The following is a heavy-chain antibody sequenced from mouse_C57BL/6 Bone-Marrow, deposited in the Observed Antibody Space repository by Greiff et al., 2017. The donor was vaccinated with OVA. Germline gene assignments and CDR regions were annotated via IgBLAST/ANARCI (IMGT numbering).Heavy chain of an antibody. CDR3: ARYNYGSSLYAMDY. CDR1: GFTFTDYY. V-gene: IGHV7-3*01. J-gene: IGHJ4*01. D-gene: IGHD1-1*01. CDR2: IRNKANGYTT. Sequence: DVKLVESGGGLVQPGGSLSLSCAASGFTFTDYYMSWVRQPPGKALEWLGFIRNKANGYTTEYSASVKGRFTISRDNSQSILYLQMNALRAEDSATYYCARYNYGSSLYAMDYWGQGTSVTVSS.